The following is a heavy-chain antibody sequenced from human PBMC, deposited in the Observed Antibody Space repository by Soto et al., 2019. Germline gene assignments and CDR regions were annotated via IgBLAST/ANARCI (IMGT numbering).Heavy chain of an antibody. J-gene: IGHJ6*02. CDR3: ARYPPPRDYYYGMDV. Sequence: PGGSLRLSCAASGFTFSDYYMSWIRQAPGKGLEWVSYISSSGTTIYYADSVKGRFTISRDNAKNSLYLQMNSLRAEDTAVYYCARYPPPRDYYYGMDVWGQGTTVTVSS. CDR1: GFTFSDYY. V-gene: IGHV3-11*04. CDR2: ISSSGTTI.